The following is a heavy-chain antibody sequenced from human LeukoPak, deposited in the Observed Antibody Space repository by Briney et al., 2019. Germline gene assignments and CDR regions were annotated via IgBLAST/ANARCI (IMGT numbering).Heavy chain of an antibody. V-gene: IGHV4-59*01. D-gene: IGHD5-18*01. Sequence: PSETLSLTCTVSGGSISSYYWSWIRQPPGKGLEWIGYIYYSGSTNYNPSLKSRVTISVDTSKNQFSLKLSSVTAADTAVYYCARGGYSYGYYYYGMDVWGQGTTDTVSS. CDR1: GGSISSYY. CDR2: IYYSGST. CDR3: ARGGYSYGYYYYGMDV. J-gene: IGHJ6*02.